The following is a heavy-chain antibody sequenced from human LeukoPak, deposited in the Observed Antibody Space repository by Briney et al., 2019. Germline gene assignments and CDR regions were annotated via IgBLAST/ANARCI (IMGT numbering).Heavy chain of an antibody. D-gene: IGHD3-22*01. CDR3: TTDWYYYDSSGYYPIF. J-gene: IGHJ4*02. V-gene: IGHV3-15*01. CDR1: GFTFSSYW. CDR2: IKSKADGGTA. Sequence: GGSLRLSCAASGFTFSSYWMSWVRQAPGKGLEWVGRIKSKADGGTADYAAPLKGRFTFSRDDSKNTLYLEMKSLKTEDTAVYYCTTDWYYYDSSGYYPIFWGQGTLVTVSS.